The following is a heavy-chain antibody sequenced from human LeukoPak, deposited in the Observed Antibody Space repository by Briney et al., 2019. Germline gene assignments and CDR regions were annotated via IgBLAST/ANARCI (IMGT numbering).Heavy chain of an antibody. CDR1: GGSISSYY. Sequence: SETLSLTCTVSGGSISSYYWSWIRQPPGKGLEWIGYIYYSGSTNYNPSLKSRVTMSVDTSKNQFSLKLSSVTAADTAVYYCARVQDYYYYGMDVWGQGTTVTVSS. V-gene: IGHV4-59*12. CDR3: ARVQDYYYYGMDV. CDR2: IYYSGST. J-gene: IGHJ6*02. D-gene: IGHD4-11*01.